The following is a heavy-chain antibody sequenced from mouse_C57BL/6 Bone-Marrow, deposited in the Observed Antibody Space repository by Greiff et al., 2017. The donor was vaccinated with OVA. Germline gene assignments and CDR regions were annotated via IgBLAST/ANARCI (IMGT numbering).Heavy chain of an antibody. CDR2: ISSGSSTI. V-gene: IGHV5-17*01. D-gene: IGHD2-3*01. CDR1: GFTFSDYG. CDR3: ARYGYYVLDY. Sequence: EVMLVESGGGLVKPGGSLKLSCAASGFTFSDYGMHWVRQAPEKGLEWVAYISSGSSTIYYADTVKGRFTISRDNAKTTLFLQMTSLRSEDTAMYYCARYGYYVLDYWGQGTTLTVSS. J-gene: IGHJ2*01.